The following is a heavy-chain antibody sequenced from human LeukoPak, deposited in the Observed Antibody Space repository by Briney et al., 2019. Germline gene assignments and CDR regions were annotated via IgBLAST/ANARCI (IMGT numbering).Heavy chain of an antibody. D-gene: IGHD6-6*01. Sequence: TSETLSLTCTVSGGSISSYYWSWIRQPPGKGLEWIGRFYTSGSTNYNPSLKSRVTISVDTSKNQFSLKLSSVTAADTAVYYCAREIIAAHNWFDPWGQGTLVTVSS. CDR1: GGSISSYY. CDR2: FYTSGST. J-gene: IGHJ5*02. CDR3: AREIIAAHNWFDP. V-gene: IGHV4-4*08.